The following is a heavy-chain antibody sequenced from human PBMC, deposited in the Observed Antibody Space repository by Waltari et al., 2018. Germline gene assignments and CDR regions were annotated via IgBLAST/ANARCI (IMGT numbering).Heavy chain of an antibody. CDR1: GGSISSSY. J-gene: IGHJ4*02. Sequence: QVQLQESGPGLVKPSETLSLTCTVSGGSISSSYWRWIRQPPGKGLEWIGYIYYSGSTNYNPSLKSRVTISVDTSKNQFSLKLSSVTAADTAVYYCARGEGSGSYYKGYFDYWGQGTLVTVSS. D-gene: IGHD3-10*01. V-gene: IGHV4-59*01. CDR2: IYYSGST. CDR3: ARGEGSGSYYKGYFDY.